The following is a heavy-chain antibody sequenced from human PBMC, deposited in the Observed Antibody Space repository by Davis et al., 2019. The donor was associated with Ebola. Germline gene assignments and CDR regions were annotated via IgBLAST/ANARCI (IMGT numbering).Heavy chain of an antibody. D-gene: IGHD3-22*01. CDR2: IYYSGST. V-gene: IGHV4-59*08. CDR3: ARALKTYYYDSSGYYSGSFIDY. CDR1: GGSISSYY. Sequence: SETLSLTCTVSGGSISSYYWSWIRQPPGKGLEWIGYIYYSGSTNYNPSLKSRVTISVDTSKNQFSLKLSSVTAADTAVYYCARALKTYYYDSSGYYSGSFIDYWGQGTLVTVSS. J-gene: IGHJ4*02.